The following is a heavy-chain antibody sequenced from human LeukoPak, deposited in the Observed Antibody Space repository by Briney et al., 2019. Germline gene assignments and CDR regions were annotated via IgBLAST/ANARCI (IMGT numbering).Heavy chain of an antibody. CDR3: ANPTWWGSPLIAAAGPLPSDY. CDR1: GFTFSSYS. CDR2: ISSSSSYT. J-gene: IGHJ4*02. V-gene: IGHV3-21*04. Sequence: GGSLRLSCAASGFTFSSYSMNWVRQAPGKGLEWVSSISSSSSYTYYADSVKGRFTISRDNSKNTLYLQMNSLGAEDTAVYCCANPTWWGSPLIAAAGPLPSDYWGQGTLVTVSS. D-gene: IGHD6-13*01.